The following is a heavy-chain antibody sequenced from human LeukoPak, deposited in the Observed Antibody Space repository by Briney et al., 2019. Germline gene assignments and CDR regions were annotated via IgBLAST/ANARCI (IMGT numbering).Heavy chain of an antibody. CDR3: ATPAGEVPAASHYYGMDV. CDR2: ISSSSSYI. V-gene: IGHV3-21*01. CDR1: GFTFSSYS. J-gene: IGHJ6*04. D-gene: IGHD2-2*01. Sequence: GGSLRLSCAASGFTFSSYSMNWVRQAPGKGLEWVSSISSSSSYIYYADSVKGRFTISRDNAKNSLCLQMNSLRAEDTAVCYCATPAGEVPAASHYYGMDVWGKGTTVTVSS.